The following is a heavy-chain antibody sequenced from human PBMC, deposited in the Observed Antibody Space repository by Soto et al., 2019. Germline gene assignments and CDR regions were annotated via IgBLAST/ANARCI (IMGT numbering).Heavy chain of an antibody. CDR3: ARHVRFGEFYY. D-gene: IGHD3-10*01. V-gene: IGHV4-59*08. Sequence: QVQLQESGPGLVKPSETLSLTCTVSGGSISSYYWSWIRQPPGKGLEWIGYIYYSGSTNYNPSLKSRVTISVDTSKNQFSLKLSSVTAADTAVYYCARHVRFGEFYYWGQGTLVTVSS. CDR1: GGSISSYY. J-gene: IGHJ4*02. CDR2: IYYSGST.